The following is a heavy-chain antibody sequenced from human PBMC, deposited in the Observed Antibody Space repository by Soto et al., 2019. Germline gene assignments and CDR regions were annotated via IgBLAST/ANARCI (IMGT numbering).Heavy chain of an antibody. CDR2: IYYSGST. Sequence: SETLSLTCIVSGGSISSSSYYWGWIRQPPGKGLEWIGSIYYSGSTYYNPSLKSRVTISVDTSKNQFSLRLSSVTAADTGVYYCVRYDRINMKPYSPEGFHIWGQGTMVPSPQ. D-gene: IGHD3-3*02. V-gene: IGHV4-39*01. CDR3: VRYDRINMKPYSPEGFHI. J-gene: IGHJ3*02. CDR1: GGSISSSSYY.